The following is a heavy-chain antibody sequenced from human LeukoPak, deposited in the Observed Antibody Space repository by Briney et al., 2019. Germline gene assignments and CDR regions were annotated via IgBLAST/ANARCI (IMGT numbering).Heavy chain of an antibody. CDR3: AREFSDYVWGSYRPPDY. V-gene: IGHV3-74*01. D-gene: IGHD3-16*02. Sequence: GGSLRLSCAASGFTFSSYWMHWVRQAPGKGLVWASRINSDGSSTSYADSVKGRFTISRDNAKNTLYLQMNSLRAEDTAVYYCAREFSDYVWGSYRPPDYWGQGTLVTVSS. CDR2: INSDGSST. J-gene: IGHJ4*02. CDR1: GFTFSSYW.